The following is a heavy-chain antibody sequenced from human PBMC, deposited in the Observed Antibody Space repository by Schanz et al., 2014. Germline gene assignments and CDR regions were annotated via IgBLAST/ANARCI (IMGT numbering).Heavy chain of an antibody. Sequence: QVQLQESGPGLVKPSQTLSLTCTVSGGSISSATYYWSWVRQPAGKGLEWIGRIYSRGSSTYNPSLRSRGPIPIAPPNTQSPLKLNSVTAADTAVYYCARGGSVATIAPYTWFDPWGQGTLVTVSS. CDR2: IYSRGSS. CDR3: ARGGSVATIAPYTWFDP. J-gene: IGHJ5*02. V-gene: IGHV4-61*02. CDR1: GGSISSATYY. D-gene: IGHD5-12*01.